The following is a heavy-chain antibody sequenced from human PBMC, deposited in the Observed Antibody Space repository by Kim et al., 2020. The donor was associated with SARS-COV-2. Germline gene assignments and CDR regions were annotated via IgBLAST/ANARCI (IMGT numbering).Heavy chain of an antibody. CDR1: GGSISSYY. J-gene: IGHJ4*02. CDR2: IYYSGST. D-gene: IGHD6-19*01. Sequence: SETLSLTCTVSGGSISSYYWSWIRQPPGKGLEWIGYIYYSGSTNYNPSLKSRVTISVDTSKNQFSLKLSSVTAADTAVYYCARLTVAGRGADCWGQGTLVTVSS. V-gene: IGHV4-59*01. CDR3: ARLTVAGRGADC.